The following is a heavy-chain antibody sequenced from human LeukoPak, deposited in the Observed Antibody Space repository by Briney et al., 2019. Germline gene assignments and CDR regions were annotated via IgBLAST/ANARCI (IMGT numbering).Heavy chain of an antibody. J-gene: IGHJ3*02. Sequence: ASVEVSCKVSGYTLTELSMHWVRQAPGKGLEWMGGFDPEDGETIYAQKFQGRVTMTEDTSTDTAYMELSSLRSEDTAVYYCATDRFQSPEGWLQLVPAFDIWGQGTMVTVSS. CDR1: GYTLTELS. CDR3: ATDRFQSPEGWLQLVPAFDI. D-gene: IGHD5-24*01. V-gene: IGHV1-24*01. CDR2: FDPEDGET.